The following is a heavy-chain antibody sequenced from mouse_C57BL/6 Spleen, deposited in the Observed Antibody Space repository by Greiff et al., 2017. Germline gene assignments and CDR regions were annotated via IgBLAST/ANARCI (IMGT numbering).Heavy chain of an antibody. CDR3: TTSYGSSYGGMFAY. CDR2: IDPENGDT. D-gene: IGHD1-1*01. CDR1: GFNIKDDY. Sequence: EVQLQQSGAELVRPGASVKLSCTASGFNIKDDYMHWVKQRPEQGLEWIGWIDPENGDTEYASKFQGKATITADTSSNTAYLQLSSLTSEDTAVYYCTTSYGSSYGGMFAYWGQGTLVTVSA. V-gene: IGHV14-4*01. J-gene: IGHJ3*01.